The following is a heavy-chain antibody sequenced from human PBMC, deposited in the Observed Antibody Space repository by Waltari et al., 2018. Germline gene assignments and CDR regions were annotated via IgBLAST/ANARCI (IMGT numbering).Heavy chain of an antibody. Sequence: EVQMVESGGGSMKPGDSLRLSCVASGFRFTPAWLTWVRQAPGKGLEWGGRMTSQNEGATTDLAESVRGRFSISRDDSQSMVFLQMNSLRREDTAVYYCTTLDAPWGGWGHGTLVTVSS. V-gene: IGHV3-15*01. CDR1: GFRFTPAW. CDR3: TTLDAPWGG. D-gene: IGHD7-27*01. CDR2: MTSQNEGATT. J-gene: IGHJ4*01.